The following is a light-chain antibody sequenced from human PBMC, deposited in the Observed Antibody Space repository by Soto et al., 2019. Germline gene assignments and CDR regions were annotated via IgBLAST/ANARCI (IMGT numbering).Light chain of an antibody. J-gene: IGLJ1*01. CDR2: EGT. CDR1: TSDVGGYNL. V-gene: IGLV2-23*01. CDR3: CSYASSSSYV. Sequence: QSSLTQPASVSGSPGQSITISCSGSTSDVGGYNLVSWYQPHTAKAPKLLIYEGTQRPSGVSSRFSGSKSGNSASLTISGLQAEDAADYYCCSYASSSSYVFGTGTKVTVL.